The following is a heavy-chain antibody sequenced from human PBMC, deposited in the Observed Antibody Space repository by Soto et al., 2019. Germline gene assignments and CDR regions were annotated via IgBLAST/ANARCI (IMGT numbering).Heavy chain of an antibody. D-gene: IGHD1-7*01. CDR2: IYYSGST. J-gene: IGHJ4*02. CDR3: ARVAGTTHMDY. CDR1: GGSISSGDYY. V-gene: IGHV4-30-4*01. Sequence: SEPLSLTCTVSGGSISSGDYYWSWIRQPPGKGLEWIGYIYYSGSTYYNPSLKSRVTISVDTSKNQFSLKLSSVTAADTAVYYCARVAGTTHMDYWGQGTLVTVSS.